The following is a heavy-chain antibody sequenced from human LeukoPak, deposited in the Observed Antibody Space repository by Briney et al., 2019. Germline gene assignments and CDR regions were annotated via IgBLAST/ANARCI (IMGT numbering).Heavy chain of an antibody. CDR1: GFSFSSDG. J-gene: IGHJ4*02. CDR2: ILGGAGST. V-gene: IGHV3-23*01. CDR3: AHGTMYQLDY. Sequence: QPGGTLRLSCSASGFSFSSDGMSWVRQAPGKGLEWGSGILGGAGSTYYADSVKGRFTISRDNSKNPLYLQMNSLRAEDTAVYYCAHGTMYQLDYWGQGTLVTVSS. D-gene: IGHD2-2*01.